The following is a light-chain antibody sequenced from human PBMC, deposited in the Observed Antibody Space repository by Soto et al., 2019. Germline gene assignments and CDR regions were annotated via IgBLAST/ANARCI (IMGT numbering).Light chain of an antibody. CDR1: SSDIGGYNS. Sequence: QSVLTQPPSASGSPGQSVTISCTGTSSDIGGYNSVSWYQQHPGKAPKLMIYEVNKRPLGVPERFSGSKSGNTASLTVSGLQADDEADYYCSSSAGTNSFVLFGGGTKLTV. CDR2: EVN. CDR3: SSSAGTNSFVL. V-gene: IGLV2-8*01. J-gene: IGLJ3*02.